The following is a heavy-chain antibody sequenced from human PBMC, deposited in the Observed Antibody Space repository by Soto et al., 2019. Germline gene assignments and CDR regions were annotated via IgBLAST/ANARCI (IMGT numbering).Heavy chain of an antibody. V-gene: IGHV1-8*01. CDR1: GYTFTSYD. D-gene: IGHD3-10*01. J-gene: IGHJ4*02. CDR3: AGVGGGYYYGSGSYRD. CDR2: MNPNSGNT. Sequence: QVQLVQSGAEVKKPGASVKVSCKASGYTFTSYDINWVRQATGQGLEWMGWMNPNSGNTGYAQKFQGRVTMNRNTSNSTGYMGLRSLGSEDTAVYYCAGVGGGYYYGSGSYRDWGQGTLVTVSS.